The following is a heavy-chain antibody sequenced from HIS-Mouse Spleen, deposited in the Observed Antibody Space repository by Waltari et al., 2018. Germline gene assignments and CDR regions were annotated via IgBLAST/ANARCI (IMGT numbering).Heavy chain of an antibody. V-gene: IGHV4-38-2*02. CDR1: GYSISSGYY. D-gene: IGHD6-13*01. CDR3: ARDPYVAAAYNWFDP. CDR2: IYHSGGT. J-gene: IGHJ5*02. Sequence: QVQLQESGPGLVKPSETLSLTCTVSGYSISSGYYWGWIRQPPGKGLEWIGSIYHSGGTYYSPSLKSRVTISVDTSKNQFSLKLSSVTAADTAVYYCARDPYVAAAYNWFDPWGQGTLVTVSS.